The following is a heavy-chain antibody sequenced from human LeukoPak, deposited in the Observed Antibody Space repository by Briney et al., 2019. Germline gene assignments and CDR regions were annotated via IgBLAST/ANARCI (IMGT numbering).Heavy chain of an antibody. CDR3: ARGYCSGGSCYSVENWFDP. J-gene: IGHJ5*02. Sequence: ASVKVSCKAAGYTFTGYYMFWVRQAPGQGLEWMGRINPNSGGTNYAQKFQGRVTMTRDTSIGTAYMELSRPRSDDTAVYYCARGYCSGGSCYSVENWFDPWGPGTLVTVST. D-gene: IGHD2-15*01. V-gene: IGHV1-2*06. CDR2: INPNSGGT. CDR1: GYTFTGYY.